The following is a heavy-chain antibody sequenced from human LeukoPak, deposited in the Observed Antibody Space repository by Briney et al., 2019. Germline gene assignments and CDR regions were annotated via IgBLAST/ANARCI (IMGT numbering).Heavy chain of an antibody. Sequence: GGSLRLSCAASGFTFSNAWMSWVRQAPGKGLEWVGRIKGKTDGGTTDYAAPVKGRFTISRDDSKNTLYLQMNSLKTEDTAVYYCTTAEDIVVVVAATGAVDIWGQGTMVTVSS. CDR3: TTAEDIVVVVAATGAVDI. V-gene: IGHV3-15*01. CDR1: GFTFSNAW. CDR2: IKGKTDGGTT. D-gene: IGHD2-15*01. J-gene: IGHJ3*02.